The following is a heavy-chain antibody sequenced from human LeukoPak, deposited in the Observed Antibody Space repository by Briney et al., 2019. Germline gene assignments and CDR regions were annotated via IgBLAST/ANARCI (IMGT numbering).Heavy chain of an antibody. J-gene: IGHJ4*02. V-gene: IGHV4-34*01. Sequence: SETLSLTCGVYGGSFSGYYWSWIRQPPGKGLEWIGEINPRGSTNYSPSLKSRVTLSADTSKNQFSLTLNSVTAADTAVYYCARRRLGYYFDYWGQGTLVTVSS. D-gene: IGHD5-24*01. CDR2: INPRGST. CDR1: GGSFSGYY. CDR3: ARRRLGYYFDY.